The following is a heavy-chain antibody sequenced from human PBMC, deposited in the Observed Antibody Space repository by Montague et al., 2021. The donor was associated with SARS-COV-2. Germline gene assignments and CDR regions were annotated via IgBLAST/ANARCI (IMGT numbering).Heavy chain of an antibody. CDR3: ARGGTVTTFYYYYYGMDV. Sequence: SETLSLTCAVYGGSFSGYYWSWIRQPQGKGLEWIGEINHSGSTNYNPSLKSRVTISVDTSKNQFSLKLSSVTAADTAVYYCARGGTVTTFYYYYYGMDVWGQGTTVTVSS. CDR2: INHSGST. D-gene: IGHD4-17*01. V-gene: IGHV4-34*01. CDR1: GGSFSGYY. J-gene: IGHJ6*02.